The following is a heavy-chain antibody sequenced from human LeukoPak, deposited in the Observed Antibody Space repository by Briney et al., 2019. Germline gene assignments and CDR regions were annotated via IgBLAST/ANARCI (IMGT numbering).Heavy chain of an antibody. Sequence: GGSLRLSCAASGFTFSSYGMHWVRQAPGKGLEWVAVRSYDESNKYYADSVKGRFTISRDNSKNTLYLQMNSQRAEDTAVYYCAKDSGPVVAATDYWGQGTLVTVSS. CDR2: RSYDESNK. CDR1: GFTFSSYG. CDR3: AKDSGPVVAATDY. V-gene: IGHV3-30*18. D-gene: IGHD2-15*01. J-gene: IGHJ4*02.